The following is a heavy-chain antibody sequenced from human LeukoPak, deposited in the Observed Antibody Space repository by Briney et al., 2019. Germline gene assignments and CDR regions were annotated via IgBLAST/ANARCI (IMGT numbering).Heavy chain of an antibody. D-gene: IGHD3-22*01. CDR3: ARGTPDSSGYSP. CDR2: MNPNSGNT. J-gene: IGHJ3*01. Sequence: ASVKVSCKAPGYTFTSYDINWVRQATGQGLDWKGWMNPNSGNTGYAQKFQGRVTMTRNTSISTAYMELSSLRSEDTAVYYCARGTPDSSGYSPWGQGTMVTVSS. V-gene: IGHV1-8*01. CDR1: GYTFTSYD.